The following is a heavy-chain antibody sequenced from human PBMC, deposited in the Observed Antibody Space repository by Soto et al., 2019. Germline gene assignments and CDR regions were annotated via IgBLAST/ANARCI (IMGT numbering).Heavy chain of an antibody. J-gene: IGHJ4*02. Sequence: QVRLQQWGAGLLKPSETLSRTCAVYCGSLSGYSWSWIRQPPGRGLEWIGEINHSGSTNYNPSLKSRVTISVDTPKNQFSLNLTSVTAADTAVYYCAKGFGGRLYGPGSDAFDDWGQGILVTVSS. CDR1: CGSLSGYS. CDR3: AKGFGGRLYGPGSDAFDD. V-gene: IGHV4-34*01. D-gene: IGHD3-10*01. CDR2: INHSGST.